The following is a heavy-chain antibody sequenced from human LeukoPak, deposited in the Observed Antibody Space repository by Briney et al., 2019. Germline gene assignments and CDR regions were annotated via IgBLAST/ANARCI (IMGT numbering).Heavy chain of an antibody. CDR3: ARVGPRIAARPLYNWFDP. D-gene: IGHD6-6*01. CDR2: INAGNGNT. Sequence: AASVKVSCKASGGTFSSYAISWVRQAPGQRLEWMGWINAGNGNTKYSQKFQGRVTITRDTSASTAYMELSRLRSDDTAVYYCARVGPRIAARPLYNWFDPWGQGTLVTVSS. J-gene: IGHJ5*02. V-gene: IGHV1-3*01. CDR1: GGTFSSYA.